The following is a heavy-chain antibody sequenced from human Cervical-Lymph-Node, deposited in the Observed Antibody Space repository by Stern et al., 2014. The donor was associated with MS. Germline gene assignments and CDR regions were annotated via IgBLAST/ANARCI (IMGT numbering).Heavy chain of an antibody. CDR2: MYHSGSA. V-gene: IGHV4-39*01. D-gene: IGHD6-13*01. CDR3: ARQRAPTYSTSWYFDN. Sequence: VQLVESGPGLVKPSETLSLSCTVSGGSIRSDGFSWGWIRQSPGKGLEWIGSMYHSGSAFYNPSLKGRVTISVDTSKNQFSLKVNSVTAADTAVYYCARQRAPTYSTSWYFDNWGQGTLVTVSS. J-gene: IGHJ4*02. CDR1: GGSIRSDGFS.